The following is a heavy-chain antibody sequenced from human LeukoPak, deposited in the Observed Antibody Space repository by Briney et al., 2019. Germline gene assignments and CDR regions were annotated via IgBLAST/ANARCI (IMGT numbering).Heavy chain of an antibody. CDR2: ISSSGST. V-gene: IGHV4-61*02. Sequence: SETLSLTCTVSGDSISSGDYYWSWIRQPAGKGLEWIGRISSSGSTNYNPSLKSRVTISVDTSKNQFSLKLSSVTAADTAVYYCARVVEVGLAAAGWFDPWGQGTLVTVSS. CDR3: ARVVEVGLAAAGWFDP. CDR1: GDSISSGDYY. D-gene: IGHD6-13*01. J-gene: IGHJ5*02.